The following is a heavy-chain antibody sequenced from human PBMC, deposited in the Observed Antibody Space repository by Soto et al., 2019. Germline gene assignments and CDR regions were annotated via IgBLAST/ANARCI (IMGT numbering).Heavy chain of an antibody. CDR3: ARSIAVAIDAFDI. CDR1: GFTVSSNY. J-gene: IGHJ3*02. Sequence: EVQLVESGGGLVQPGGSLRLSCAASGFTVSSNYMSWVRQAPGKGLEWVSVIYSGGSTYYADSVKGRFTISRDNSKNTLYLPMNSLRAEHTAVYYCARSIAVAIDAFDIWGQGTMVTVSS. V-gene: IGHV3-66*01. CDR2: IYSGGST. D-gene: IGHD6-19*01.